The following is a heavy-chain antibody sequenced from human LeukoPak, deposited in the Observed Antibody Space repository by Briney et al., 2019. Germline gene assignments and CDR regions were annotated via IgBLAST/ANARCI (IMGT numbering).Heavy chain of an antibody. CDR3: ARQTPTVEYFDY. CDR2: INPSGGST. Sequence: ASVKVSCKASGYTFTSYYIHWVRQAPGQGLEWMGIINPSGGSTSYAQKFQGRVTMTRDTSTSTVYMELSSLRSEDTAVYYCARQTPTVEYFDYWGQGTLVTVSS. CDR1: GYTFTSYY. V-gene: IGHV1-46*01. J-gene: IGHJ4*02. D-gene: IGHD4-23*01.